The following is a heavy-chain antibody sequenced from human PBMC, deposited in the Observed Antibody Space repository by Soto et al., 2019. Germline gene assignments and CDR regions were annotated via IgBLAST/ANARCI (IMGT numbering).Heavy chain of an antibody. Sequence: QLQLQESGPGLVKPSETLSLTCTVSGGSISSSSYYWGWIRQPPGKGLEWIGSIYYSGSTYYNPSLKSLDTVSLDTSKNHFLLKLSSVTAADTAVYYCARHQTYYDILTGYPDAFDIWGQGTMVTVSS. CDR2: IYYSGST. V-gene: IGHV4-39*01. CDR3: ARHQTYYDILTGYPDAFDI. D-gene: IGHD3-9*01. CDR1: GGSISSSSYY. J-gene: IGHJ3*02.